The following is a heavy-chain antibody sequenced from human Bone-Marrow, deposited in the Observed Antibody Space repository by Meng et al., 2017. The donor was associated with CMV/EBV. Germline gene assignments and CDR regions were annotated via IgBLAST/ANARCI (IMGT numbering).Heavy chain of an antibody. Sequence: ASVTVSCKASGYTFTGYYLHWVRQAPGQGLEWMGWINPNSGATNYAQKFQGRVTMTRDTSISTAYMELSRLTSDSTAVYYCARDSLSLDAFDIWGQGTLVTVSS. CDR3: ARDSLSLDAFDI. V-gene: IGHV1-2*02. CDR2: INPNSGAT. J-gene: IGHJ3*02. CDR1: GYTFTGYY.